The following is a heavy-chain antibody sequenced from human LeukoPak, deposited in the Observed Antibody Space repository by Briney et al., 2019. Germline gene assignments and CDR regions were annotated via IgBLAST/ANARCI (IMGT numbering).Heavy chain of an antibody. CDR3: ARRRVSGHLDY. CDR2: IYWDDDK. Sequence: SGPTLVKPPQTLTLTCTFSGFSLSTSGVGVGWIRQPPGKALEWLALIYWDDDKRYSPSLRSRLTITKDTSKNQVVLTMTNMDPVDTATYYCARRRVSGHLDYWGQGTLVTVSS. J-gene: IGHJ4*02. D-gene: IGHD2-15*01. V-gene: IGHV2-5*02. CDR1: GFSLSTSGVG.